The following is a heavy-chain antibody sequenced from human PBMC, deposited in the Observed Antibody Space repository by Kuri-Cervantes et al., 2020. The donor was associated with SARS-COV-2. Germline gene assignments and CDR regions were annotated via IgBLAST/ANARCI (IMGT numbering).Heavy chain of an antibody. V-gene: IGHV3-21*01. Sequence: ETLSLTCAASGFTFSSYNMNWVRQAPGKGLEWVSSISSRNYIYYADSVRGRFTISRDNAKNSLYLQMNSLRAEDTAVYYCARDRINDFDIWGQGTMVTVSS. D-gene: IGHD2-15*01. CDR3: ARDRINDFDI. CDR2: ISSRNYI. CDR1: GFTFSSYN. J-gene: IGHJ3*02.